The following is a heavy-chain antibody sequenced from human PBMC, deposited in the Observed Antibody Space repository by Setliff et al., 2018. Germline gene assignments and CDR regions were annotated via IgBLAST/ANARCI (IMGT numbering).Heavy chain of an antibody. Sequence: GGSLRLSCTGSRFTFGDYAVSWVRQAPGRGLEWVGFIRSNVYGGTTEYAASVKGRFTISRDDSKSIAYLQMNSLKTEDTAVYYCTYYCSSTSCYRDLDWFDPWGQGTLVTVSS. CDR3: TYYCSSTSCYRDLDWFDP. D-gene: IGHD2-2*01. CDR2: IRSNVYGGTT. V-gene: IGHV3-49*04. CDR1: RFTFGDYA. J-gene: IGHJ5*02.